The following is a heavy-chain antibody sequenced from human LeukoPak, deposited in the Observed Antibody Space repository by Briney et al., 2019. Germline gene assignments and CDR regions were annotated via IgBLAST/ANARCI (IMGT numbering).Heavy chain of an antibody. CDR3: AKLAPSDHRVVVAATSY. V-gene: IGHV3-48*03. CDR2: ITSSASTT. D-gene: IGHD2-15*01. J-gene: IGHJ4*02. CDR1: GFTFSSYE. Sequence: GGSLRLSCAASGFTFSSYEMSWVRQAPGKGLEWVSYITSSASTTYYADSVKGRFTISRDNSKNTLYLQMNSLRAEDTAVYYCAKLAPSDHRVVVAATSYWGQGTLVTVSS.